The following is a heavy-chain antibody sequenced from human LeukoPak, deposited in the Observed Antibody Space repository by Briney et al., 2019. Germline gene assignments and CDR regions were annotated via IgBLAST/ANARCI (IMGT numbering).Heavy chain of an antibody. CDR1: GGSISSSSYS. V-gene: IGHV4-39*07. CDR3: VRHQIAVAGPGFDY. CDR2: IYYSGST. D-gene: IGHD6-19*01. J-gene: IGHJ4*02. Sequence: TSETLSLTCTVSGGSISSSSYSWGWIRQPPGKGLEWIGSIYYSGSTYYNPSLKSRLTISVDTSQNQFSLKLTSVTAADTAFYYCVRHQIAVAGPGFDYWGQGILVTVSS.